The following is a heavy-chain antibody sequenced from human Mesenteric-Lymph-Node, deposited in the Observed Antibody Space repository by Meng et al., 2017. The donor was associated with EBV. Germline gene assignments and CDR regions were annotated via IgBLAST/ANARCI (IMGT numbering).Heavy chain of an antibody. V-gene: IGHV4-61*01. J-gene: IGHJ5*02. CDR2: IFNSGST. CDR1: GDSVSSTRCY. Sequence: QVQLQESGPGLVKPSETLSLTCTVSGDSVSSTRCYWSWIRQPPGRGLEWIGYIFNSGSTNYNPSLRSRATISVDTSRNQFSLALNSVTAADTAVYYCARVSGPYYSPWIDPWGQGSLVTVSS. D-gene: IGHD2/OR15-2a*01. CDR3: ARVSGPYYSPWIDP.